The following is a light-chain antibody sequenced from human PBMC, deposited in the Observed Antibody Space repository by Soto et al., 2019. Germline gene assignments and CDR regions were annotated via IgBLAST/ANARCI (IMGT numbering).Light chain of an antibody. CDR3: QQRANWPPTWT. V-gene: IGKV3-11*01. J-gene: IGKJ1*01. CDR1: QGVSRY. Sequence: EIVLTQSPATLSLSPGERATLSCRASQGVSRYLAWYQQKPGQAPRLLIYDASNRATGIPARFSGSGSGTDFTLTISSLEPEDFAVYYCQQRANWPPTWTFGQGTKVDIK. CDR2: DAS.